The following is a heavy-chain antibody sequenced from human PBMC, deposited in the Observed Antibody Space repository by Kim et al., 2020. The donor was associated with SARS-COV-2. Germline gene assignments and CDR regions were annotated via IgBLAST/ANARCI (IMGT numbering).Heavy chain of an antibody. Sequence: GGSLRLSCAASGFTFSSYAMHWVRQAPGKGLEWVAVISYDGSNKYYADSVKGRFTISRDNSKNTLYLQMNSLRAEDTAVYYCARGTPVPAAFDIWGQGTMVTVSS. D-gene: IGHD1-7*01. CDR3: ARGTPVPAAFDI. CDR1: GFTFSSYA. CDR2: ISYDGSNK. J-gene: IGHJ3*02. V-gene: IGHV3-30-3*01.